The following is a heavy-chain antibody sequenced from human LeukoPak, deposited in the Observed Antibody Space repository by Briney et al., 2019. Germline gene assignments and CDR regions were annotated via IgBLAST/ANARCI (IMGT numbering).Heavy chain of an antibody. V-gene: IGHV4-59*12. CDR1: GFTFSSYA. D-gene: IGHD3-9*01. CDR2: IYYSGST. CDR3: ARGLSLTGYSVYYYYYMDV. Sequence: PGGSLRLSCAASGFTFSSYALSWVRQAPGKGLEWVGDIYYSGSTNYNPSLKSRVTISVDTSKNQFSLKLSSVTAADTAVYYCARGLSLTGYSVYYYYYMDVWGKGTTVTVSS. J-gene: IGHJ6*03.